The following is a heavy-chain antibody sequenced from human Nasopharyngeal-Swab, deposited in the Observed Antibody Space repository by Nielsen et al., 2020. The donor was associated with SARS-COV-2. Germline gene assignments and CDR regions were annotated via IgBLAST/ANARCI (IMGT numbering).Heavy chain of an antibody. CDR3: TRETPYSSGWYSFDY. V-gene: IGHV3-49*03. CDR1: GFTFGDYA. Sequence: GESLKISCTASGFTFGDYAMSWLRQTPGKGPEWVGFIRSKAYGGTTEYAASVKGRFTISRDDSKSIAYLQMNSLKTEDTAVYYCTRETPYSSGWYSFDYWGQGTLVTVSS. CDR2: IRSKAYGGTT. J-gene: IGHJ4*02. D-gene: IGHD6-19*01.